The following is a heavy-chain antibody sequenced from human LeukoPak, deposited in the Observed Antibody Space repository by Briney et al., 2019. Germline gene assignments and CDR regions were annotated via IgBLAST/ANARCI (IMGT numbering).Heavy chain of an antibody. CDR1: GFTFSSYA. J-gene: IGHJ4*02. V-gene: IGHV3-30-3*02. CDR2: ISYDGSNK. D-gene: IGHD2-8*02. Sequence: GGSLRLSCAASGFTFSSYAMHWVRQAPGKGLEWVAVISYDGSNKYYADSVKGRFTISRDNSKNTLYLQMNSLKSEDTAVYYCTKYCSGVACYTDYWGQGTLVTVSS. CDR3: TKYCSGVACYTDY.